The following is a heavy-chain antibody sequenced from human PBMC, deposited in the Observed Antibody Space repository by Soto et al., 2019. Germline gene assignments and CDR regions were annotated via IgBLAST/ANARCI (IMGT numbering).Heavy chain of an antibody. CDR2: IYYSGST. V-gene: IGHV4-30-4*01. CDR1: GGSISSGDYY. Sequence: PSETLSLACSVSGGSISSGDYYWNWIRQPPGKGLEWIGHIYYSGSTYYNSSLKSRVTISLDTSKNQFSLKLSSVTAADTAVYYCARDLPHMLDYYGMDVWGQGTTVTVSS. D-gene: IGHD2-8*01. J-gene: IGHJ6*02. CDR3: ARDLPHMLDYYGMDV.